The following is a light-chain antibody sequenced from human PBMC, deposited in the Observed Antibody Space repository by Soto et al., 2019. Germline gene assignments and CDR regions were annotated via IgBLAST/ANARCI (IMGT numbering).Light chain of an antibody. CDR3: QTWGTGIHVV. J-gene: IGLJ2*01. CDR2: LNSDGIH. CDR1: SDYSTYA. V-gene: IGLV4-69*01. Sequence: QLVLTQSPSASASLGASVKLTCTLSSDYSTYAVAWHQQQPEKGPRYLMRLNSDGIHSKGDGIPDRFSGSSSGAERYLTISSLQSEDEADYYCQTWGTGIHVVFGGGTKLTVL.